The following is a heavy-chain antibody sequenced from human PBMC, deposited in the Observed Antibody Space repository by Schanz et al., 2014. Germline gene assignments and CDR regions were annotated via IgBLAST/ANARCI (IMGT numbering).Heavy chain of an antibody. V-gene: IGHV3-74*01. CDR3: ARKMKLGVYGGKGHDSLDI. CDR1: GFTFSSHW. J-gene: IGHJ3*02. D-gene: IGHD4-17*01. CDR2: INSVGSNT. Sequence: EVPLVQSGGGLVQPGGSLRLSCAASGFTFSSHWMHWVRQDPGKGRVWVARINSVGSNTDYADSVTGRFTISRDNAKNTLYLQMNTLRAEDAAVYYCARKMKLGVYGGKGHDSLDIWDQGTMVTVSS.